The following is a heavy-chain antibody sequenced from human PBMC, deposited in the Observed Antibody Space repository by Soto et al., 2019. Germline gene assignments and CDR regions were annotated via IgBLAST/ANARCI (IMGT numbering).Heavy chain of an antibody. CDR3: AGGDYYHSSGYYFYYYTMDV. D-gene: IGHD3-22*01. Sequence: PSETLSLTCTVSGRSISSYYWCWIRTPPAPGLRWSGNVYYGGSTYDNPSLKSRITISVETSKSQFSLKLSSVTAADTAVYYCAGGDYYHSSGYYFYYYTMDVWGQGTTVTVSS. V-gene: IGHV4-59*04. CDR1: GRSISSYY. CDR2: VYYGGST. J-gene: IGHJ6*02.